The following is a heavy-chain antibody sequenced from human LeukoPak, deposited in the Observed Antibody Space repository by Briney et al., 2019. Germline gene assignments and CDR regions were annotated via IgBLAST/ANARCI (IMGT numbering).Heavy chain of an antibody. CDR2: ISAYNGNT. CDR1: GYTFTIYG. J-gene: IGHJ6*02. CDR3: ARLDYYDSSGYYGQNYYYGMDV. V-gene: IGHV1-18*01. D-gene: IGHD3-22*01. Sequence: GASVKVFCKASGYTFTIYGISWVRQAPGQGLEWMGWISAYNGNTNYAQKLQGRVTMTTDTSTSTAYMELRSLRSDDTAVYYCARLDYYDSSGYYGQNYYYGMDVWGQGTTVTVSS.